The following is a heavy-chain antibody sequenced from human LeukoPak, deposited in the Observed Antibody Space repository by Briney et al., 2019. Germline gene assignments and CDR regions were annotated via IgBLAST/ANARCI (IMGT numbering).Heavy chain of an antibody. CDR2: IYTSGNT. CDR1: GASISSYY. V-gene: IGHV4-4*07. CDR3: ARDRGLWLGEARDAFDI. J-gene: IGHJ3*02. Sequence: SETLSLTCTVSGASISSYYWSWIRQPAGKGLEWIGRIYTSGNTNYNPSLKTRATISIDTSKNKFSLKVNSVTAADTAMYYCARDRGLWLGEARDAFDIWGQGTMVTVFS. D-gene: IGHD3-10*01.